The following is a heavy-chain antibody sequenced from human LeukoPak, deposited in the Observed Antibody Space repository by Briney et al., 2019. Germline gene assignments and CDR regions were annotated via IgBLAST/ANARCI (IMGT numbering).Heavy chain of an antibody. Sequence: SVKVSCKASGGTFSSYAISWVRQAPGQGLEWMGRIIPIFGTANYAQKFQGRVTITTDESTSTAYMELSSLTSEDTAVYYCARAHGSGSYYNVYWFDPWGQGTLVTVSS. V-gene: IGHV1-69*05. D-gene: IGHD3-10*01. CDR3: ARAHGSGSYYNVYWFDP. CDR2: IIPIFGTA. CDR1: GGTFSSYA. J-gene: IGHJ5*02.